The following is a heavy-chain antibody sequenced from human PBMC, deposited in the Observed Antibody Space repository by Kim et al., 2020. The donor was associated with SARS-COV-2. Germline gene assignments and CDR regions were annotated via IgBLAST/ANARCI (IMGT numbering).Heavy chain of an antibody. V-gene: IGHV1-18*01. J-gene: IGHJ6*02. CDR3: ARPKKGLSYGMDV. Sequence: YAQKLQGRVTMTTDTSTSTAYMELRSLRSDDTAVYYCARPKKGLSYGMDVWGQGTTVTVSS. D-gene: IGHD3-22*01.